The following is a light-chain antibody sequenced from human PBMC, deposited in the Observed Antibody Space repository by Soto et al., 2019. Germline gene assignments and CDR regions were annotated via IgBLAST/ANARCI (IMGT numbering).Light chain of an antibody. V-gene: IGKV1-33*01. J-gene: IGKJ5*01. Sequence: DIEMTQSPSSLSASVGDRVTITCQASQDISNYLNWYQQKPGKAPKLLIYDASNLEAGVPSRLRGSGSGTDFTFSIRRLQPEDIATYYCQQYENLPTFGQGTRLEIK. CDR3: QQYENLPT. CDR1: QDISNY. CDR2: DAS.